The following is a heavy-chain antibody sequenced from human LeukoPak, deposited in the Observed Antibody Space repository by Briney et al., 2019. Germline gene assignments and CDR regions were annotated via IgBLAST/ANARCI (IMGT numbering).Heavy chain of an antibody. J-gene: IGHJ4*02. V-gene: IGHV4-59*11. CDR1: GGSISPLY. D-gene: IGHD3-10*01. CDR2: IYYSGTT. CDR3: ARGGVAAKYYFDY. Sequence: PSETLSLTCTVSGGSISPLYWGWIRQPPGKGLEFIGCIYYSGTTDYNPSLRSRVTLSVDTSKNQFSLKLSSVTAADTAVYYCARGGVAAKYYFDYWGPGTLVTVSS.